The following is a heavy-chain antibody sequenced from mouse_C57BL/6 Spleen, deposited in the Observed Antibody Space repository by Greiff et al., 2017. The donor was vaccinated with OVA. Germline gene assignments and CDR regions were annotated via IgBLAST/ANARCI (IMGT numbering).Heavy chain of an antibody. J-gene: IGHJ2*01. CDR3: ARSLYYGSSYFDY. CDR1: GYAFSSSW. D-gene: IGHD1-1*01. Sequence: QVQLKESGPELVKPGASVKISCKASGYAFSSSWMNWVKQRPGKGLEWIGRIYPGDGDTKYNGKFKGKATLTADKSSSTAYMQLSSLTSEDSAVYFCARSLYYGSSYFDYWGQGTTLTVSS. CDR2: IYPGDGDT. V-gene: IGHV1-82*01.